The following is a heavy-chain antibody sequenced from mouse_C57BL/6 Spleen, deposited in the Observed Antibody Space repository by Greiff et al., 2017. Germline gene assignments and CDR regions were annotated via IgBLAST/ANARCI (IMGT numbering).Heavy chain of an antibody. Sequence: VQLQQSGAELVRPGASVKLSCTASGFNIKDYYMHWVKQRPEQGLEWIGRIDPEDGDTEYAPKFQGKATMTADTSSNTAYLQLSSLTSEDTAVYYCTTYGPMMVECYFDYGGQGTTLTVSS. CDR2: IDPEDGDT. CDR3: TTYGPMMVECYFDY. J-gene: IGHJ2*01. D-gene: IGHD2-3*01. CDR1: GFNIKDYY. V-gene: IGHV14-1*01.